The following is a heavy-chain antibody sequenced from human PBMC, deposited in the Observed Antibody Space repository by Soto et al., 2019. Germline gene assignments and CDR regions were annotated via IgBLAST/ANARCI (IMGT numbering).Heavy chain of an antibody. CDR2: IYSSGST. CDR3: ARLDKVVDY. CDR1: GGSISGSY. J-gene: IGHJ4*02. V-gene: IGHV4-59*01. D-gene: IGHD1-26*01. Sequence: QVQLQESGPGLVKPSETLSLTCTVSGGSISGSYWSWIRQPPGKGLEWIGYIYSSGSTYYNPSLMSRVTMSVDTSKNQFSLKLSSVTAADTAVYYCARLDKVVDYWGQGTLVTVSS.